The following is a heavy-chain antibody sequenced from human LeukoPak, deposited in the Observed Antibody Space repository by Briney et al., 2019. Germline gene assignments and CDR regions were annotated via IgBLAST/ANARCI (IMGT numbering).Heavy chain of an antibody. D-gene: IGHD2-2*01. Sequence: SETLSLTCAVYGGSFSGYYWSWIRQPPGKGLEWIGEINHSGSTNYNPSLKSRVTISVDTSKNQFSLKLSSVTAADTAVYYCARGSGTSHWRPFDYWGQGTLATVSS. CDR3: ARGSGTSHWRPFDY. V-gene: IGHV4-34*01. J-gene: IGHJ4*02. CDR1: GGSFSGYY. CDR2: INHSGST.